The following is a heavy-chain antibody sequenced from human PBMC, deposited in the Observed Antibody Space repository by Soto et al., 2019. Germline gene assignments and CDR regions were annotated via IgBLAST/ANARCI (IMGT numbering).Heavy chain of an antibody. V-gene: IGHV3-9*01. D-gene: IGHD1-7*01. Sequence: EVQVVESGGGLVQPGRSLRLSCAASAFRFDAYAMHWLRQAPGKGLEWVAGITANSAYIAYADSVKGRFTISRDNAKNSLYLQMNSLEPEDTAFYYCAKDGDSNTWNYFDPWGQGTLVTVSS. CDR1: AFRFDAYA. CDR2: ITANSAYI. CDR3: AKDGDSNTWNYFDP. J-gene: IGHJ5*02.